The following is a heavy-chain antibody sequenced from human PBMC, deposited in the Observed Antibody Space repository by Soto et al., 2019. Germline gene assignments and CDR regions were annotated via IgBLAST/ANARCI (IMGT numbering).Heavy chain of an antibody. D-gene: IGHD4-4*01. CDR3: ARDGEDYTEIYFDY. J-gene: IGHJ4*02. Sequence: SETLSLTCTVSGGSISSDHWSWIRQPPGKGLEWIGYIYYSGSTNYNPSLKSRVTISEGTSKNQFSLKLSSVTAADTAVYYCARDGEDYTEIYFDYWGQGTLVTVSS. V-gene: IGHV4-59*01. CDR2: IYYSGST. CDR1: GGSISSDH.